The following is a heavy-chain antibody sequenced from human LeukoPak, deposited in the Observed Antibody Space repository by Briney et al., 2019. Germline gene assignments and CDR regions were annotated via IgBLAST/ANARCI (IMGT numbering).Heavy chain of an antibody. CDR1: GYTFTSYA. CDR3: GRSDYGDYGITY. J-gene: IGHJ4*02. Sequence: ASVKVSCKASGYTFTSYAMYWVRQAPGQRLEWMGWMNAGNGNTKYSQKFQGRVTITRDTSASTVYMELTSLRSEDTAVYYCGRSDYGDYGITYWGQGTLVTVSS. CDR2: MNAGNGNT. D-gene: IGHD4-17*01. V-gene: IGHV1-3*01.